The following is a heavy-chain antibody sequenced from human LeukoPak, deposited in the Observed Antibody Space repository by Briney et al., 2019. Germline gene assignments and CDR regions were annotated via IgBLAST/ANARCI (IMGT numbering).Heavy chain of an antibody. CDR3: ARDAALRYYDY. J-gene: IGHJ4*02. Sequence: PGGSLRLSCAASGFTFSSYWMSWVRQAPGKGLEWVANIKQDGSEKYYVDSVKGRFTISRDNSKNTLYLQMNSLRAEDTAVYYCARDAALRYYDYWGQGTLVTVSS. CDR2: IKQDGSEK. D-gene: IGHD3-3*01. V-gene: IGHV3-7*01. CDR1: GFTFSSYW.